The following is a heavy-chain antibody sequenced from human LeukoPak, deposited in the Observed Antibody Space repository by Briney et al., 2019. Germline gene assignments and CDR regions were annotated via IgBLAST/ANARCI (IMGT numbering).Heavy chain of an antibody. CDR2: ISGSDGST. D-gene: IGHD2-15*01. V-gene: IGHV3-23*01. CDR1: GVTFSTYA. Sequence: GGSLRLSCAASGVTFSTYAMSWVRQAPGKGLEWVSAISGSDGSTYYADSVRGRFTISRDNSKNTLSLQMNSLRAEDTAVYYCAKGIGYCSGGSCYLYFDYWGQGTLVTVSS. CDR3: AKGIGYCSGGSCYLYFDY. J-gene: IGHJ4*02.